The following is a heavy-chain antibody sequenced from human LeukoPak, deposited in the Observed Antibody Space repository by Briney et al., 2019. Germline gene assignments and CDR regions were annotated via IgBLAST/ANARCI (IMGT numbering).Heavy chain of an antibody. CDR3: ARAGVYYDSSGLNWFDP. V-gene: IGHV4-59*01. D-gene: IGHD3-22*01. Sequence: SETLSLTCTVSGGSISSYYWSWIRQPPGKGLEWIGYIYYSGSTNYNPSLKSRVTISVDTSKNQFSLKLSSVTAADTAVYYCARAGVYYDSSGLNWFDPWGQGTLVTVSS. CDR2: IYYSGST. CDR1: GGSISSYY. J-gene: IGHJ5*02.